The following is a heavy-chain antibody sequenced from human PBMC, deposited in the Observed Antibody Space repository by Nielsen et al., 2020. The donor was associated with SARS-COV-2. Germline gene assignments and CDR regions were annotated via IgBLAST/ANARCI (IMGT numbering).Heavy chain of an antibody. CDR1: GYTFTGYY. J-gene: IGHJ4*02. Sequence: ASVKVSCKASGYTFTGYYMHWVRQAPGQGLEWMGWINTNTGNPTYAQGFTGRFVFSLDTSVSTAYLQISSLKAEDTAVYYCMFPEGSSGVYWGQGTLVTVSS. D-gene: IGHD3-10*01. V-gene: IGHV7-4-1*02. CDR2: INTNTGNP. CDR3: MFPEGSSGVY.